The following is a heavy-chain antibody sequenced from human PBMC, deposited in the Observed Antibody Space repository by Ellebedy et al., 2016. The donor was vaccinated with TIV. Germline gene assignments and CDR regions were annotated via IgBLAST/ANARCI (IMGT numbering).Heavy chain of an antibody. J-gene: IGHJ4*02. V-gene: IGHV3-74*01. CDR3: ARLGGHGYSYGLDH. CDR1: GFTFSSYW. D-gene: IGHD5-18*01. CDR2: INTDGSTT. Sequence: GESLKISCAASGFTFSSYWMHWVRQAPGKGLVWVSHINTDGSTTNYADSVKGRFTISRENAKNTLYLQMNSLRAEDTAVYYCARLGGHGYSYGLDHWGQGILVIVSS.